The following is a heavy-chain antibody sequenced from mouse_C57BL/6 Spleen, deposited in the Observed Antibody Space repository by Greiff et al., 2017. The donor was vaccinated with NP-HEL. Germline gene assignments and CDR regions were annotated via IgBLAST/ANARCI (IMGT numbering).Heavy chain of an antibody. V-gene: IGHV1-81*01. Sequence: QVHVKQSGAELARPGASVKLSCKASGYTFTSYGISWVKQRTGQGLEWIGEIYPRSGNTYYNEKFKGKATLTADKSSSTAYMELRSLTSEDSAVYFCARSGTRDFDVWGTGTTVTVSS. D-gene: IGHD3-1*01. CDR1: GYTFTSYG. J-gene: IGHJ1*03. CDR3: ARSGTRDFDV. CDR2: IYPRSGNT.